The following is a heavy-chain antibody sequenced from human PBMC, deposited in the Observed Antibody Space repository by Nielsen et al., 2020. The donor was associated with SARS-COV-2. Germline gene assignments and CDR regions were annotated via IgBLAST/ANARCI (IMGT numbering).Heavy chain of an antibody. J-gene: IGHJ4*02. Sequence: SETLSLTCAVYGGSFSGYYWSWLRQPPGKGLEWIGYIHSIGSTNYNPSLKSRVTISADTSKNQFSLRLTSVSAADAAVYYCATVGSGWYKFFDYWGQGALVTVSS. CDR3: ATVGSGWYKFFDY. D-gene: IGHD6-19*01. V-gene: IGHV4-59*12. CDR2: IHSIGST. CDR1: GGSFSGYY.